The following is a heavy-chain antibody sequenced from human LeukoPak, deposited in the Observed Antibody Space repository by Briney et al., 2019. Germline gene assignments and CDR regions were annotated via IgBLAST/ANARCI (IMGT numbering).Heavy chain of an antibody. Sequence: ASVKVSCKASGYTFTTYWIGWVRQMPGKGLEWMGIIYPGDSDTRYSPSFQGQVTISVDKSISTAYLQWSSLKASDTAMYYCARRYSSSWNWFDPWGQGTLVTVSS. CDR3: ARRYSSSWNWFDP. V-gene: IGHV5-51*01. CDR2: IYPGDSDT. CDR1: GYTFTTYW. D-gene: IGHD6-13*01. J-gene: IGHJ5*02.